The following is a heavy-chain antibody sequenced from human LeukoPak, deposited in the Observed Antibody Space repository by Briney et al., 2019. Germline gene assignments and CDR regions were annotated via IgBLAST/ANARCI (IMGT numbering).Heavy chain of an antibody. V-gene: IGHV3-43*01. CDR3: VKDLSDESSGYVFDY. J-gene: IGHJ4*02. CDR2: ISWDGTP. Sequence: GGSLRLSCAASGLTFQDYTMHWVGQAPGKTLEGVSLISWDGTPYYRDSVKGRFSISRDNSKNSLYLQMDTLGSEDTAFYYCVKDLSDESSGYVFDYWGQGTLVTVSS. D-gene: IGHD3-22*01. CDR1: GLTFQDYT.